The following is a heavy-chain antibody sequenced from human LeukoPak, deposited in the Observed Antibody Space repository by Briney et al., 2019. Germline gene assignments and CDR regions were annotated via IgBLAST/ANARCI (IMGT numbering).Heavy chain of an antibody. CDR1: GFTFIQHS. Sequence: PGGSLRLSYAASGFTFIQHSMNWIRQAPGKGLEWVAVVSHNGGLTFYADSVRGRFTISRDNSKNMRYLQMNNMTPGDTAVYFCAREMTRKGEFDFWGRGTLVTVSS. CDR3: AREMTRKGEFDF. V-gene: IGHV3-30*04. CDR2: VSHNGGLT. D-gene: IGHD1-26*01. J-gene: IGHJ4*01.